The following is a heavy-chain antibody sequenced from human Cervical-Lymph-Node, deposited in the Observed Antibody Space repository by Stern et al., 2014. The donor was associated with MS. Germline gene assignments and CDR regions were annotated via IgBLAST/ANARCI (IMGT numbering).Heavy chain of an antibody. Sequence: QLQLQESGGGLVKPSQTLCLTCTVSGGSLTNSGYYWTRIRQHPGKGLQYMGYVNLSETTNNNPSLKRRVLMSIATSKSQFSLKLNSVTAADTAVYYCARGNPDAFDIWGLGTMVTVSS. V-gene: IGHV4-31*02. CDR1: GGSLTNSGYY. CDR2: VNLSETT. CDR3: ARGNPDAFDI. J-gene: IGHJ3*02.